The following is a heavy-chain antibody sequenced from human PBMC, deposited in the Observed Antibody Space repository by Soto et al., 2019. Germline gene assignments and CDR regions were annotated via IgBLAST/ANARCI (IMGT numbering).Heavy chain of an antibody. D-gene: IGHD5-18*01. Sequence: QLQLQESGPGLVKPSETLSLTCTVSGGSISSSSYYWGWIRQPPGKGLEWIGSIYYSGSTYYNPSLKSRVTISVDTSKNQCSLKLSSVTAADTAVYYCASYSYAATTFDYWGQGTLVTVSS. CDR3: ASYSYAATTFDY. J-gene: IGHJ4*02. CDR1: GGSISSSSYY. V-gene: IGHV4-39*01. CDR2: IYYSGST.